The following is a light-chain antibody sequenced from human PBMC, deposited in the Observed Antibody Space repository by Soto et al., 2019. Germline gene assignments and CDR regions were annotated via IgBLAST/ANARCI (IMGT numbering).Light chain of an antibody. CDR3: QLYGRAPL. Sequence: EIVLTQSPGTLSLSPGERATLSCRASQSISSYLAWYQQKPGQSPRLLIYGASIRATGIPDRFSGSGSGTDFTLTSRSLEPEDFAVYYCQLYGRAPLFGPGTKVDNK. CDR2: GAS. CDR1: QSISSY. V-gene: IGKV3-20*01. J-gene: IGKJ3*01.